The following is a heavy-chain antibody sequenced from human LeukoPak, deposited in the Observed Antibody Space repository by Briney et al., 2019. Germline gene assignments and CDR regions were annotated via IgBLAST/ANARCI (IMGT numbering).Heavy chain of an antibody. CDR3: ARSRLHPIIFDY. CDR1: GGSFSGYY. V-gene: IGHV4-34*01. D-gene: IGHD5-24*01. J-gene: IGHJ4*02. CDR2: INHSGST. Sequence: PSETLSLTCAVYGGSFSGYYWSWIRQPPGKGLEWIGEINHSGSTNYNPSLKSRVTISVDTSKNQFSLKLTSVTAADTAVYYCARSRLHPIIFDYWGQGTLVTVSS.